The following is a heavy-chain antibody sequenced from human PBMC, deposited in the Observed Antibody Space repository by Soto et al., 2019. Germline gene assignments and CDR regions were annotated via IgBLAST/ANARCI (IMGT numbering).Heavy chain of an antibody. D-gene: IGHD6-6*01. V-gene: IGHV5-51*01. CDR3: ATRGAARLGRYYYYGMDV. J-gene: IGHJ6*02. CDR1: GYSFTSYW. CDR2: IYPGDSDT. Sequence: GESLKISCKGSGYSFTSYWIGWVRQMPGKGLEWMGIIYPGDSDTRYSPSFQGQVTISADKSISTAYLQWSSLKASDTAMYYCATRGAARLGRYYYYGMDVWGQGTMVTVSS.